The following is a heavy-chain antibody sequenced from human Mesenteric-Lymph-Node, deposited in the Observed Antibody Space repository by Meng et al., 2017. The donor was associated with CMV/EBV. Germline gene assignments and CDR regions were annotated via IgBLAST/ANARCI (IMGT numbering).Heavy chain of an antibody. CDR3: ASPGGYCSGTACYDS. CDR1: GFIFGDYA. J-gene: IGHJ4*02. V-gene: IGHV3-30-3*01. D-gene: IGHD2-2*01. CDR2: ISYDVNAK. Sequence: GGSLRLSCAASGFIFGDYAMHWVRRTPGKGLEWVAVISYDVNAKEYADSVKGRFTISRDNSKNTLYMEMNSLKNEDTAVYYCASPGGYCSGTACYDSWGQGTLVTVSS.